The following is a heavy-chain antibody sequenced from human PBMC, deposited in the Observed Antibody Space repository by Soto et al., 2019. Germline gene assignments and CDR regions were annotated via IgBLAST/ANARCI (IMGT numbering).Heavy chain of an antibody. CDR2: ISSSSSTI. V-gene: IGHV3-48*02. D-gene: IGHD5-18*01. CDR3: ASLLGGYSYGPRYYYYGMDV. CDR1: GFTFSSYS. Sequence: DVQLVESGGGLVQPGGSLRLSCAASGFTFSSYSMNWVRQAPGKGLEWVSYISSSSSTIYYADSVKGRFTISRDNAKNSLYLQMNSLRDEDTAVYYCASLLGGYSYGPRYYYYGMDVWGQGTTVTVSS. J-gene: IGHJ6*02.